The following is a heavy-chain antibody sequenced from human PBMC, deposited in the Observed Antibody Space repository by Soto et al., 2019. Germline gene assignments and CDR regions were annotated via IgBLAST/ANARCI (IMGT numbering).Heavy chain of an antibody. D-gene: IGHD1-1*01. Sequence: QVQLVESGGGVVQPGRSLRLSCAASGFTFSSYAMHWVRQAPGKGLEWVAVISSDGSNKYYADSVKGRFTISRDNSKNTLYLQMTSLSAEDTAVYYCASPRLSSDGTTPIDYWGQGTLVTVSS. V-gene: IGHV3-30-3*01. J-gene: IGHJ4*02. CDR2: ISSDGSNK. CDR3: ASPRLSSDGTTPIDY. CDR1: GFTFSSYA.